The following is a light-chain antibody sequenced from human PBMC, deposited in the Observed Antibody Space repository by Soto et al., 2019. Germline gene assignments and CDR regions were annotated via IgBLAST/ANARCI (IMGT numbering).Light chain of an antibody. CDR1: SSNIGSNY. CDR3: ATWDDSLTGWL. J-gene: IGLJ3*02. Sequence: QPVLTQPPSASGTPGQRVTISCSGSSSNIGSNYVYWYQQFPGTAPKLLIYRNDQRPSGVPDRFSGSKSGTSASLAISGLRSEDEADYYCATWDDSLTGWLFGGGTKVTVL. CDR2: RND. V-gene: IGLV1-47*01.